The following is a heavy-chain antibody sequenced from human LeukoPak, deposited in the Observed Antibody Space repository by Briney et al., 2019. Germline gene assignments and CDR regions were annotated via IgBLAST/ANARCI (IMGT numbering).Heavy chain of an antibody. CDR2: IYYSGST. V-gene: IGHV4-59*01. D-gene: IGHD2-15*01. Sequence: SETLSLTCTVSGGAISSYYWSWIRQPPGKGLEWIGYIYYSGSTNYNPSLKSRVTISVDTPKNQFSLKLSSVTAADTAVYYCARDWAGYCSGGSCYSPAFDIWGQGTMVTVSS. J-gene: IGHJ3*02. CDR1: GGAISSYY. CDR3: ARDWAGYCSGGSCYSPAFDI.